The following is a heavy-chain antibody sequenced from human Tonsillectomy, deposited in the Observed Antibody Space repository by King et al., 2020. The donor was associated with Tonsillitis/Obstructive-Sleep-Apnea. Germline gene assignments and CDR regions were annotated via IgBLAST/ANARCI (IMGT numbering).Heavy chain of an antibody. CDR2: INAYNGNT. CDR3: VRGYYDFWSRYYNTWALDY. CDR1: GYTFISYG. D-gene: IGHD3-3*01. Sequence: VQLVETGAEVKKPGASVKLSCKASGYTFISYGIRWVRQAPGQGLEWMGWINAYNGNTNYAQQLHGRVTMNTATTTGTAYMELRSLGSDDTALYYCVRGYYDFWSRYYNTWALDYWGQGTLVTVSS. J-gene: IGHJ4*02. V-gene: IGHV1-18*01.